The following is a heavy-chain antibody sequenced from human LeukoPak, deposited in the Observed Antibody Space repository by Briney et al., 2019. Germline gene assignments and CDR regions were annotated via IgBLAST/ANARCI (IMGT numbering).Heavy chain of an antibody. CDR2: MNPNSGNT. J-gene: IGHJ4*02. D-gene: IGHD3-22*01. V-gene: IGHV1-8*03. CDR1: GYTFTSYD. Sequence: ASVKVSCKASGYTFTSYDINWVRQATGQGLEWMGWMNPNSGNTGYAQKFQGRVTITRNTSISTAYMELSSLRSEDTAVYYCASFIDSSGYYYESLRTFDYWGQGTLVTVSS. CDR3: ASFIDSSGYYYESLRTFDY.